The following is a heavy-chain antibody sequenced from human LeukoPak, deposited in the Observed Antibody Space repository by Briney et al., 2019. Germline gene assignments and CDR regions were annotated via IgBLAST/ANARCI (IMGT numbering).Heavy chain of an antibody. CDR2: ISAYNGNT. D-gene: IGHD1-26*01. CDR3: ARADRGGSYYYFDY. J-gene: IGHJ4*02. Sequence: ASVKVSCKASGYTFTGYYIHWVRQAPGQGLEWMGWISAYNGNTNYAQKLQGRVTMTTDTSTSTAYMELRSLRSDDTAVYYCARADRGGSYYYFDYWGQGTLVTVSS. V-gene: IGHV1-18*04. CDR1: GYTFTGYY.